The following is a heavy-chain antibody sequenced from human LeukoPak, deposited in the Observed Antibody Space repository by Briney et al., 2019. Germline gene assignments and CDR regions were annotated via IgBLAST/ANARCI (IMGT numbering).Heavy chain of an antibody. CDR1: GITFSNYG. J-gene: IGHJ6*03. CDR2: IRYDGSNK. Sequence: GGSLRLSCAASGITFSNYGMHWVRQAPGKGLEWVAFIRYDGSNKYYADSVKGRFTISRDNSKNTLYLQMNSLRVEDTAFYYCAKSPKSPAISMVRGVSSYNYYMDVWGKGTTVTISS. CDR3: AKSPKSPAISMVRGVSSYNYYMDV. V-gene: IGHV3-30*02. D-gene: IGHD3-10*01.